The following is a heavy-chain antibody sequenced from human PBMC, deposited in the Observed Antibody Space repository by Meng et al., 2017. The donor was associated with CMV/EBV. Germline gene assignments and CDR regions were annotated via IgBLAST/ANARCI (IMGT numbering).Heavy chain of an antibody. D-gene: IGHD2-2*01. Sequence: SETLSLTCTVSGGSISSSSYYWGWIRQPPGKGLEWIGSIYYSGSTYYNPSLTSRVTISVDTSKNQFSLKLSSVTAADTAVYYCARGAHCSSTSCYNIWGQGTLVTVSS. CDR3: ARGAHCSSTSCYNI. J-gene: IGHJ4*02. CDR1: GGSISSSSYY. V-gene: IGHV4-39*01. CDR2: IYYSGST.